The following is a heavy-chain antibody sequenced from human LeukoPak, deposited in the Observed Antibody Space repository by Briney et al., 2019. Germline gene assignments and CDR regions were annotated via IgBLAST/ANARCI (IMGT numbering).Heavy chain of an antibody. CDR2: SSGSGETT. CDR1: GFTFSTYA. D-gene: IGHD5-18*01. Sequence: TGGSLRLSCAASGFTFSTYAMNWVRQAPGKGLEWVSASSGSGETTFYANSVKGRFTISRDNSKNILYLQMNSLRAEDTAIYYCAKTYVDTTFFEYWGREPWSPSP. J-gene: IGHJ4*02. V-gene: IGHV3-23*01. CDR3: AKTYVDTTFFEY.